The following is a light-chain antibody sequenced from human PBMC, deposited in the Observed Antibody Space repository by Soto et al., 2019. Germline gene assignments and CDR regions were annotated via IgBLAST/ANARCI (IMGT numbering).Light chain of an antibody. CDR2: GAP. V-gene: IGKV3-15*01. CDR3: QQYNDWPLT. J-gene: IGKJ5*01. Sequence: EIVMTQSPDTLSVSPGESATLSCRASQTIGVSLAWFKQKPGQAPRLLFSGAPTRAPGVPVRFSARGSGTDFTLTIVSLQSDDFVVYYCQQYNDWPLTFGQGTRLDI. CDR1: QTIGVS.